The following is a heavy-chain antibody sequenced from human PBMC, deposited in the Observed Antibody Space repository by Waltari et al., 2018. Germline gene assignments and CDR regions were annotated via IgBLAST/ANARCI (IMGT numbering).Heavy chain of an antibody. J-gene: IGHJ6*02. V-gene: IGHV3-30*04. CDR1: DSPPRSYA. D-gene: IGHD3-22*01. CDR2: ISYNERNI. CDR3: ARDYCDRTNCHGMDV. Sequence: QVKLVESGGAVVQTGRSLSLSCQASDSPPRSYAMHWVRQAPGKGLEWVAVISYNERNIYYVDSVKGRFTISRDNSKKMLYLQMNSLRDEDTAVYYCARDYCDRTNCHGMDVWGQGTTVTVSS.